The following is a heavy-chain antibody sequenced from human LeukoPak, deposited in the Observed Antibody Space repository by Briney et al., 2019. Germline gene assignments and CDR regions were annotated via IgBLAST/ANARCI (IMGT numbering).Heavy chain of an antibody. Sequence: GGSLRLSCAASGFTVSSNYMSWVGQAPGRGREGVSVIYSGGSTYYADSVKGRFTISRDNSKNTLYLQMNSLRAEDTAVYYCARVKGGRWLLIDYWGQGTLVTVSP. CDR2: IYSGGST. CDR3: ARVKGGRWLLIDY. CDR1: GFTVSSNY. D-gene: IGHD5-24*01. J-gene: IGHJ4*02. V-gene: IGHV3-66*01.